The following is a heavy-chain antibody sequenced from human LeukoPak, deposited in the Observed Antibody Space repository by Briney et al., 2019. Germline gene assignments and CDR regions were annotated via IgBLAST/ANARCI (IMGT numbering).Heavy chain of an antibody. J-gene: IGHJ4*02. Sequence: GGSLRLSCAASGFTFRSFPMHWVRQIPGKGLEWVATISSDGSNYFYTDSVKGRFTISRDNAKNSLYLQMNSLRAEDTALYYCAKVLPAGMGYYFDYWGQGTLVTVSS. CDR1: GFTFRSFP. D-gene: IGHD2-2*01. CDR3: AKVLPAGMGYYFDY. CDR2: ISSDGSNY. V-gene: IGHV3-30-3*01.